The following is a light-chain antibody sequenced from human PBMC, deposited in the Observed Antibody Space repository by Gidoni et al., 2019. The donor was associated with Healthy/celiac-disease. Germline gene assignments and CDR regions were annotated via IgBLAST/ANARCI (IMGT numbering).Light chain of an antibody. CDR2: DAA. CDR3: QQRSNWPPSLT. V-gene: IGKV3-11*01. CDR1: QSVSSY. Sequence: DIVLTQSPATLSLSPGERATLSCRASQSVSSYLAWYQQKPGQAPRLLIYDAANRATGIPARFSGSGSGTDFTLTISSLEPEDFAVYYCQQRSNWPPSLTFGGGTKVEMK. J-gene: IGKJ4*01.